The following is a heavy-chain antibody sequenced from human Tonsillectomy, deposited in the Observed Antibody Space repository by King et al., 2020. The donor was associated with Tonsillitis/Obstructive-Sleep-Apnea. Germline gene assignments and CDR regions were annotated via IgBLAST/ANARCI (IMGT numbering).Heavy chain of an antibody. CDR2: ISYDGSNK. J-gene: IGHJ4*02. V-gene: IGHV3-30*18. Sequence: QLVQSGGGVVQPGRSLRLSCAASGFTFSSYGMHWVRQAPGKGLEWVAVISYDGSNKYYADSVKGRFTISRDNSKNTLYLQMNSLRAEDTAVYYCAKAQTPLGYCSSTSCPIFDYWGQGTLVTVSS. CDR3: AKAQTPLGYCSSTSCPIFDY. D-gene: IGHD2-2*01. CDR1: GFTFSSYG.